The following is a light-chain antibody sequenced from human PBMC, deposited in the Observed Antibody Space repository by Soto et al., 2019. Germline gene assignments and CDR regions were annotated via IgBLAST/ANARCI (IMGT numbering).Light chain of an antibody. Sequence: EIVLTQSPGTLSLSPGARATLSRRASQSVSSSHLAWYQQKPGQAPRLLIYAASSRATGIPDRFSGSGSGTDFTLTISRLEPEDFAVYYCQQYGSSYTFGQGTKLETK. CDR1: QSVSSSH. CDR2: AAS. J-gene: IGKJ2*01. CDR3: QQYGSSYT. V-gene: IGKV3-20*01.